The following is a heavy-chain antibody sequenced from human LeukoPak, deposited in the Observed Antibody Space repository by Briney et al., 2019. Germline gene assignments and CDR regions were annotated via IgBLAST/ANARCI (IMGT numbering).Heavy chain of an antibody. D-gene: IGHD3-10*01. V-gene: IGHV4-4*02. CDR1: GGSIRSSNW. J-gene: IGHJ4*02. CDR2: IYHSGST. CDR3: ARDNLGFGDLSKYYFDY. Sequence: PSGTLSLTCAVSGGSIRSSNWWSWVRQPPGKGLEWIGEIYHSGSTNYNPSLKSRVTISVDKSKYQFSLKLSSVTAADTAVYYCARDNLGFGDLSKYYFDYWGQGTLVTVSS.